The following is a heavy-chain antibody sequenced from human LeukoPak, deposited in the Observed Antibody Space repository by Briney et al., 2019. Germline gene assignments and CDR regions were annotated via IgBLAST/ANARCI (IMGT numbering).Heavy chain of an antibody. J-gene: IGHJ6*02. CDR1: GGTFTSS. CDR3: ARQNCGGDCYSSHYYYGMDV. V-gene: IGHV1-69*02. D-gene: IGHD2-21*02. Sequence: ASVKVSCKASGGTFTSSVIITWVRRAPGQGREWMGRIIPILDISNRAPNFQGRVTITADTSTSTAYMELRSLRSEDTAVYYCARQNCGGDCYSSHYYYGMDVWGQGTTVTASS. CDR2: IIPILDIS.